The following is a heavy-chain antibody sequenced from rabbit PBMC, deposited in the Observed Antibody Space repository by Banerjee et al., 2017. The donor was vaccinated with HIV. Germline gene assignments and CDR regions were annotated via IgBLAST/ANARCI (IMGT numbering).Heavy chain of an antibody. CDR2: IYAAGSGST. CDR3: ARDLAGVIGWNFNL. V-gene: IGHV1S40*01. D-gene: IGHD4-1*01. CDR1: GFSFSSSYW. J-gene: IGHJ4*01. Sequence: QSLEESGGDLVKPGASLTLTCTASGFSFSSSYWICWVRQAPGKGLEWIACIYAAGSGSTYYANWAKGRFTISKTSSTTVTLQMTSLTAADTATYFCARDLAGVIGWNFNLWGPGTLVTVS.